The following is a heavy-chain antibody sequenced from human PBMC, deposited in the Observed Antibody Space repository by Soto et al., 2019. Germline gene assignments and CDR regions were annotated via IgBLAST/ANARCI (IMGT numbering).Heavy chain of an antibody. CDR3: ARKGDVFDP. CDR1: GGSISSTYW. J-gene: IGHJ5*02. V-gene: IGHV4-4*02. D-gene: IGHD2-21*02. CDR2: IFHTGST. Sequence: SETLSLTCAVSGGSISSTYWWSWVRQPPGKGLEWIGEIFHTGSTNYNPSLKSRVTISLDKSKNQFSLNVNSVTAADTAVYYCARKGDVFDPWGQEPWSPSPQ.